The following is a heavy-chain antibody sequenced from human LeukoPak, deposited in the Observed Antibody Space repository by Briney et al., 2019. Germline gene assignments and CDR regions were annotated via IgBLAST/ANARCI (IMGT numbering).Heavy chain of an antibody. V-gene: IGHV1-69*06. CDR3: ARARNYCESTTCYNHFDD. CDR1: GGSFNTHG. CDR2: IIPIFSTT. Sequence: SVKVSCKASGGSFNTHGISWVRQAPGQGLEWMGRIIPIFSTTTYAQKFQGRVTITADKSTSTAYMEVSSLRSEYTAVYYCARARNYCESTTCYNHFDDWGQGTLVTVSS. D-gene: IGHD2-2*02. J-gene: IGHJ4*02.